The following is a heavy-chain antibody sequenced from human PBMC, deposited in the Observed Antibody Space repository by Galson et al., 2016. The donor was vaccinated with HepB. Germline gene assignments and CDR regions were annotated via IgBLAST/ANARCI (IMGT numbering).Heavy chain of an antibody. V-gene: IGHV4-34*01. D-gene: IGHD3-16*02. Sequence: LRLSCAASGFTFSSYSMSWVRQAPGKGLEWIGEINQSGSTNYNPSLKSRVIISVDTSKNQFSLKLSSVTAADTAVYYRARGRNDFVWGSYRFGWFDPWGQGTLVTVSS. CDR2: INQSGST. J-gene: IGHJ5*02. CDR1: GFTFSSYS. CDR3: ARGRNDFVWGSYRFGWFDP.